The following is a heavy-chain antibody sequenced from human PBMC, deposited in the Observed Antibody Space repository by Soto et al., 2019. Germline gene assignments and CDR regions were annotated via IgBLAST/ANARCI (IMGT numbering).Heavy chain of an antibody. CDR1: GFTVSSNY. D-gene: IGHD6-19*01. J-gene: IGHJ6*02. Sequence: EVQLVESGGGLVQPGGSLRLSCAASGFTVSSNYMSWVRQAPGKGLEWVSVIYSGGSTYYADSVKGRFTISRDNSKNTLYLQMNSLRAEDTAVYYCARDIAVAGRNYYGMDVWGQGTTVTVSS. V-gene: IGHV3-66*01. CDR2: IYSGGST. CDR3: ARDIAVAGRNYYGMDV.